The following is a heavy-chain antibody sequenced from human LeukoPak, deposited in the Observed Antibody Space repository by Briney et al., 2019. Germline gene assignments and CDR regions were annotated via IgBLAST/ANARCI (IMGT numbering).Heavy chain of an antibody. J-gene: IGHJ4*02. CDR1: GGSISSSSYY. D-gene: IGHD1-26*01. Sequence: PSEALSLTCAVSGGSISSSSYYWGWIRQPPGKGLEWIGNIYYSGNTYYNPSLKSRVTISVDTSKNQFSLKLSSVTAADTAVYYCARDSLGAGTVGATSGYWGQGTLVTVSS. V-gene: IGHV4-39*02. CDR2: IYYSGNT. CDR3: ARDSLGAGTVGATSGY.